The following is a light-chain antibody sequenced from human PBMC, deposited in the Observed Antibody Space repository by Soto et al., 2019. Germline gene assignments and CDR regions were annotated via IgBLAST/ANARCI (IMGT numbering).Light chain of an antibody. CDR1: QSVSGY. V-gene: IGKV3-11*01. CDR2: DAS. Sequence: EIVLTRSPDTLSLSPGERATLSCRASQSVSGYLGWYQQKPGQAPRLLIYDASNRAYGVPARFRGSGSGTNFTLTIASLEPEDFAVYYCQQRSNWPYLTFGGGTRV. CDR3: QQRSNWPYLT. J-gene: IGKJ4*01.